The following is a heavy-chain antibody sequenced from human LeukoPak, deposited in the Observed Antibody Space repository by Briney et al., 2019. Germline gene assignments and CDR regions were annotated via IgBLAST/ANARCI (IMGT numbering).Heavy chain of an antibody. Sequence: GASVKVSCKASGYTFIDYYIHWVRQAPGQGPEWMGGIIPIFGVGKYAQKFQGRVTITADESTSTVYMELSSLKSEDTAVYYCAGPSQSYSRTWDDHYHYMDVWGKGTTVTVSS. V-gene: IGHV1-69*13. D-gene: IGHD1-1*01. CDR1: GYTFIDYY. CDR2: IIPIFGVG. CDR3: AGPSQSYSRTWDDHYHYMDV. J-gene: IGHJ6*03.